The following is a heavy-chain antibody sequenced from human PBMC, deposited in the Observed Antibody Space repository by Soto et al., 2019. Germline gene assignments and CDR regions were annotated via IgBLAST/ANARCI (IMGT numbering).Heavy chain of an antibody. V-gene: IGHV1-69*13. CDR3: ASGDMGSTGTKDYYGMDV. CDR2: IIPIFGTA. CDR1: GGTFSSYA. Sequence: GASVKVSCKASGGTFSSYAISWVRQAPGQGLEWMGGIIPIFGTANYAQKFQGRVTITADESTSTAYMELSSLRSEDTAVYYCASGDMGSTGTKDYYGMDVWGQGTTVTVSS. J-gene: IGHJ6*02. D-gene: IGHD1-7*01.